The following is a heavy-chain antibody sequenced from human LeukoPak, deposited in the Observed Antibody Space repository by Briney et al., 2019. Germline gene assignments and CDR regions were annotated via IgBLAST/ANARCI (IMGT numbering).Heavy chain of an antibody. D-gene: IGHD3-9*01. V-gene: IGHV1-8*01. CDR3: ARGERYDILTGWPPIFYYYGMDV. CDR2: MNPNSGNT. CDR1: GYTFTSYD. J-gene: IGHJ6*02. Sequence: GASVKVSCKASGYTFTSYDINWVRQATGQGLEWMGWMNPNSGNTGYAQKFQGRVTMTRNTSISTAYMELSSLRSEDTAVYYCARGERYDILTGWPPIFYYYGMDVWGQGTTVTVSS.